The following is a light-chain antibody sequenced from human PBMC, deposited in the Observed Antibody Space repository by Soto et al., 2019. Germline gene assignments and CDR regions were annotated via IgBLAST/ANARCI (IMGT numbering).Light chain of an antibody. V-gene: IGKV3-20*01. J-gene: IGKJ3*01. CDR3: QQYDNSPFT. Sequence: EVVLTRSPGTLSLSPGESATLSCRASQSVSGMYLAWYQQRPGQAPRLLIYGTSNRATGIPDRFSGSGSGTDFTLTIRRLEPEDFAVYFCQQYDNSPFTFGPGTKVDIK. CDR1: QSVSGMY. CDR2: GTS.